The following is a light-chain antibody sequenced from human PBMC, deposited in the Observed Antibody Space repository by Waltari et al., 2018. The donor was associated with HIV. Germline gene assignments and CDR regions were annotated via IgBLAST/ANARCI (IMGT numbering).Light chain of an antibody. CDR2: DVS. CDR3: WSYAGSYTSV. Sequence: QSALTQPRSVSASPGQSVTISCTGTNSDVGGYDYFSWYQHHPGKAPKLLIYDVSKRPSRVPDRFSASKSGNTASLTISGLQAEDEADYYCWSYAGSYTSVFGTGTQVTVL. V-gene: IGLV2-11*01. CDR1: NSDVGGYDY. J-gene: IGLJ1*01.